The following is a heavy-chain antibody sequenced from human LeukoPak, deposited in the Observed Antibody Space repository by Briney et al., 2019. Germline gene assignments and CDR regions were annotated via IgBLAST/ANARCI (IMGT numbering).Heavy chain of an antibody. Sequence: SETLSLTCTVSGGSLSNSYWGWIRQPPRKGLEWIGSIYYSGNTYYNASLKSQVSISIDTSKNQFSLRLTSVTAADTAVYYCARQTGSGLFILPGGQGTLVTVSS. V-gene: IGHV4-39*01. J-gene: IGHJ4*02. D-gene: IGHD3/OR15-3a*01. CDR2: IYYSGNT. CDR3: ARQTGSGLFILP. CDR1: GGSLSNSY.